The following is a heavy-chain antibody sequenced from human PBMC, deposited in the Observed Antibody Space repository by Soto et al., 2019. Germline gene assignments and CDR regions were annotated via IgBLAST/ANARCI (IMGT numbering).Heavy chain of an antibody. J-gene: IGHJ4*02. V-gene: IGHV3-15*07. Sequence: EVQLVESGGGWVKPGGSLTLSCVASGFTFGDAWMNWVRQAAGKGLEWVGHVKTTSEGETTDYAAPVKGRFTIWRDDSTNTLYLQMNSLKSEDTGKYFCTTLGPSWGQGTQVTVSS. CDR1: GFTFGDAW. CDR3: TTLGPS. CDR2: VKTTSEGETT.